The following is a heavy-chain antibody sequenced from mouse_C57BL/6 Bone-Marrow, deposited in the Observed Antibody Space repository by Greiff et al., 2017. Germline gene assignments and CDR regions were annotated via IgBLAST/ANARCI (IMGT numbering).Heavy chain of an antibody. V-gene: IGHV2-2*01. J-gene: IGHJ3*01. Sequence: VQLQQSGPGLVQPSQSLSITCTVSGFSLTSYGVHWVRQSPGKGLEWLGVIWSGGSTDYNAAFISRLSISKDNSTSQVFFKMNSLQADDTAIYYCATNWAWFAYWGQGTLVTVSA. CDR2: IWSGGST. CDR1: GFSLTSYG. CDR3: ATNWAWFAY. D-gene: IGHD4-1*02.